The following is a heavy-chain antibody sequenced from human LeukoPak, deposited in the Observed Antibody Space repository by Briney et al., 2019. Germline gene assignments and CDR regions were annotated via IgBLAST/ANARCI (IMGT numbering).Heavy chain of an antibody. Sequence: SETLSLTRTVSGGSISSYYWSWIRQPAGKGLEWIGRIYTSGSTNYNPSLKSRVTMSVDTSKNQFSLKLSSVTAEDTAVYYCARDHREAYCGGDCYSRFQHWGQGTLVTVSS. CDR3: ARDHREAYCGGDCYSRFQH. D-gene: IGHD2-21*02. V-gene: IGHV4-4*07. CDR1: GGSISSYY. CDR2: IYTSGST. J-gene: IGHJ1*01.